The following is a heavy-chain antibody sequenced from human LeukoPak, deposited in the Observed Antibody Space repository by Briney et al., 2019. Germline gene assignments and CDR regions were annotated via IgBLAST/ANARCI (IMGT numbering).Heavy chain of an antibody. J-gene: IGHJ4*02. CDR2: ISSSSSYI. CDR3: ARVRRYCSSTSCYTWDY. CDR1: GFTFSSYS. Sequence: PGGSLRLSCAASGFTFSSYSMNWVRQAPGKGLEWVSSISSSSSYIYYADSVKGRFTISRDNAKNSLYLQMNSLRAEDTAAYYCARVRRYCSSTSCYTWDYWGQGTLVTVSS. V-gene: IGHV3-21*01. D-gene: IGHD2-2*02.